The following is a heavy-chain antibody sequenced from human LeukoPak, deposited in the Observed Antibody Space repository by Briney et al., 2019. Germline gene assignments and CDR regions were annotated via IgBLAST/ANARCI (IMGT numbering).Heavy chain of an antibody. D-gene: IGHD1-26*01. CDR2: INTNTGNP. Sequence: ASAKVSCKASGYTFTSYPMNWVRQAPGQGLEWMGWINTNTGNPTYAQGFTGRFVFSLDTSVSTAYLQISSLKAEDTAAYYCARVVGPFVLDAFDIWGQGTMVTVSS. CDR1: GYTFTSYP. V-gene: IGHV7-4-1*02. J-gene: IGHJ3*02. CDR3: ARVVGPFVLDAFDI.